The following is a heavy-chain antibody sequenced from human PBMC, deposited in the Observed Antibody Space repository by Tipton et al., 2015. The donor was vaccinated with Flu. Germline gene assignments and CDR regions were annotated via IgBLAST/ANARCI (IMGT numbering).Heavy chain of an antibody. Sequence: TLSLTCVVHGGSFSGYYWSWIRRSPGKGLEWIGEIDHSGTTNYSPSLKSRVTISRDTSKIQFSLNMGSVTAADTAVYYCARVGVVTPFDYWGRGTLVTVSS. J-gene: IGHJ4*02. V-gene: IGHV4-34*01. D-gene: IGHD4-23*01. CDR3: ARVGVVTPFDY. CDR2: IDHSGTT. CDR1: GGSFSGYY.